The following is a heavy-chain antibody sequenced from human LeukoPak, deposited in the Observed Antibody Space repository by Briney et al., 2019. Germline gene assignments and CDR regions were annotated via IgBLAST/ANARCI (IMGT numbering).Heavy chain of an antibody. D-gene: IGHD2-2*01. V-gene: IGHV4-59*01. CDR3: ARERRPPYCSSTSCYGFDP. Sequence: PSETLSLTCTVSGGSISSYYWSWIRQPPGKGLEWIGYIYYSGSTNYNPSLKSRVTISVDTSKNQFSLKLSSVTAADTAVYYCARERRPPYCSSTSCYGFDPWGQGTLVTVSS. CDR1: GGSISSYY. CDR2: IYYSGST. J-gene: IGHJ5*02.